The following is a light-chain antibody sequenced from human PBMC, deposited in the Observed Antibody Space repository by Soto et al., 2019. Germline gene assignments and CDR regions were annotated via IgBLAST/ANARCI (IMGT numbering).Light chain of an antibody. CDR2: KVS. CDR3: MQGTHWPIT. Sequence: DVVMTQSPPSLPVTLGQPASIXXRSXQSLVHSDGIAYFSWFQQRPGRSPRXXIYKVSNRDSGVPARFSGSGSGTDFALKISRVEAEDVGVYYCMQGTHWPITFGQGTRLEIK. CDR1: QSLVHSDGIAY. J-gene: IGKJ5*01. V-gene: IGKV2-30*02.